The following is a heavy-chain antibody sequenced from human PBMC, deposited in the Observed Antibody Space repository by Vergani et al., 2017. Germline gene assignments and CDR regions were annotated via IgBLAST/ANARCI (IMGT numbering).Heavy chain of an antibody. CDR3: ARHSAVEWLVKMGWIDP. V-gene: IGHV4-39*01. CDR1: GASIRSSNYY. J-gene: IGHJ5*02. Sequence: QLQLQESGPGLVTPSATLSLTCSVSGASIRSSNYYWGWLRQPPGNGLGWIASIHYSGGTYYNPPLKSRVTLSVDTSKNQFSLKRSSVTAADTAVYFCARHSAVEWLVKMGWIDPWGQGILVTVSS. D-gene: IGHD6-19*01. CDR2: IHYSGGT.